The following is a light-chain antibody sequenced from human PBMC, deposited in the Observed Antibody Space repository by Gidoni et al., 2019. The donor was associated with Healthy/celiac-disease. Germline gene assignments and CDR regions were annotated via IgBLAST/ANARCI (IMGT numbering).Light chain of an antibody. Sequence: DIQMTQSPSTLSASVGDRVTITCRASQGISTCFTWYQQKPGKAPKLLIYKASNLETGVPSRFSGSGSGTDFTFTISSLQPEDIATYYCQQYDNHPYAFXXXTKLEIK. V-gene: IGKV1-33*01. CDR2: KAS. CDR3: QQYDNHPYA. J-gene: IGKJ2*01. CDR1: QGISTC.